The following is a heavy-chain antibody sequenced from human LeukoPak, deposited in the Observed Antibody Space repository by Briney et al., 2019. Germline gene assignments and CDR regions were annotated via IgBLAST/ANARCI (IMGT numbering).Heavy chain of an antibody. J-gene: IGHJ4*02. Sequence: MTSETLSLTCAVSGGSISSSNWWSWVRQPPGKGLEWIGEIYHSGSTNYNPSLKSRVTISVDTSKNQFSLKLSSVTAADTAVYYCARGRRGKSYFDYWGQGTLVTVSS. CDR2: IYHSGST. V-gene: IGHV4-4*02. CDR3: ARGRRGKSYFDY. CDR1: GGSISSSNW.